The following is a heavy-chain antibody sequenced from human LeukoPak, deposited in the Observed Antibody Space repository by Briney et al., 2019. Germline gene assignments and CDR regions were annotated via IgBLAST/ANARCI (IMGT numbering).Heavy chain of an antibody. CDR2: IIPILGIA. V-gene: IGHV1-69*04. CDR1: GGTFSSYA. D-gene: IGHD3-22*01. Sequence: ASVKVSCKASGGTFSSYAISWVRQAPGQGLEWMGRIIPILGIANYAQKFQGRVTITADKSTSTAYMELSSLRSEDTAVYYCARVLYDSSGYQRYYFDYWGQGTPVTVSS. J-gene: IGHJ4*02. CDR3: ARVLYDSSGYQRYYFDY.